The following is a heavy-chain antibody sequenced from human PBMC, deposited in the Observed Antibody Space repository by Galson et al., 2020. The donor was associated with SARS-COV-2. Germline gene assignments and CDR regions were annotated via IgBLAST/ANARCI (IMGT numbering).Heavy chain of an antibody. V-gene: IGHV3-30-3*01. CDR2: ISYDGSNK. CDR3: ARSHEN. Sequence: GESLKISCAASGFSFSDHYMDWVRQAPGKGLEWVAVISYDGSNKYYADSVKGRFTISRDNSKNTLYLQMNSLRAEDTAVYYCARSHENWGQGTLVTVSS. J-gene: IGHJ4*02. CDR1: GFSFSDHY.